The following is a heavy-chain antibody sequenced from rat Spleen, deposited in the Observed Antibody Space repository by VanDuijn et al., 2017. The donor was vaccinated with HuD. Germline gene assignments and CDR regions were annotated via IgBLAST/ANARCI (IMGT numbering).Heavy chain of an antibody. D-gene: IGHD1-4*01. J-gene: IGHJ2*01. Sequence: QVHLKESGPGLVQSSQTLSLTCTVSGFSLTNNGVSWVRQPPGEGLEWIAAISTGGNTYYNSALKSRLSISRDTSKSQVFLKMNSLQSEDTAMYFCVRSGYNFDHWGQGVMVTVSS. CDR1: GFSLTNNG. V-gene: IGHV2S12*01. CDR2: ISTGGNT. CDR3: VRSGYNFDH.